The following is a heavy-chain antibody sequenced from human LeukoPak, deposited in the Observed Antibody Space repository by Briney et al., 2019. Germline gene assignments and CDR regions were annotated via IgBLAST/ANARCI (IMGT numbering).Heavy chain of an antibody. J-gene: IGHJ4*02. CDR3: ARDQETVDTAMVCSH. D-gene: IGHD5-18*01. Sequence: PGGSLRLSCAASGFTFSSYSMNWVRQAPGKGLEWVAVISYDGSNKYYADSVKGRFTISRDNSKNTLYLQMNSLRAEDTAVYYCARDQETVDTAMVCSHWGQGTLVTVSS. CDR1: GFTFSSYS. CDR2: ISYDGSNK. V-gene: IGHV3-30*03.